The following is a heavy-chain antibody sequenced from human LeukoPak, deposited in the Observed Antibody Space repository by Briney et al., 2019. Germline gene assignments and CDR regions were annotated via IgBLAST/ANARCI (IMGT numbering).Heavy chain of an antibody. CDR1: GGSISSSSYY. Sequence: PSETLSLTCTVSGGSISSSSYYWGWIRQPPGKGLEWFGSIYYSGNTYYKPSLKSRVTISVDTSKNQFSLKLSSVTAADTAVYYCARSVTTATFDIWGQGTMVTVSS. D-gene: IGHD4-17*01. J-gene: IGHJ3*02. CDR3: ARSVTTATFDI. V-gene: IGHV4-39*01. CDR2: IYYSGNT.